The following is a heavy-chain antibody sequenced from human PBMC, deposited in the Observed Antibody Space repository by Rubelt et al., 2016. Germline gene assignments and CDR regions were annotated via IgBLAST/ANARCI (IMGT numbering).Heavy chain of an antibody. J-gene: IGHJ4*02. CDR1: GGSISSSSYY. D-gene: IGHD3-22*01. CDR3: ARDYYWPDGYYFDY. CDR2: IYYSGST. V-gene: IGHV4-39*01. Sequence: QLQLQESGPGLVKPSETLSLTCTVSGGSISSSSYYWGWIRQPPGKGLEWIGSIYYSGSTSYNPSLKTRVAKAVDTSKDQVSLKMGDVNVADTAVYYCARDYYWPDGYYFDYWGQGTLVTVSS.